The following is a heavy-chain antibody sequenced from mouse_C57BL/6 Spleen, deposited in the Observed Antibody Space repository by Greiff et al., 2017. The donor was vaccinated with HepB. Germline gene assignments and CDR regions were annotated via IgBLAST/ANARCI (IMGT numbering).Heavy chain of an antibody. V-gene: IGHV1-4*01. CDR3: ARGGSYGYFDV. Sequence: QVHVKQSGAELARPGASVKMSCKASGYTFTSYTMHWVKQRPGQGLEWIGYINPSSGYTKYNQKFKDKATLTADKSSSTAYMQLSSLTSEDSAVYYCARGGSYGYFDVWGTGTTVTVSS. D-gene: IGHD1-1*01. CDR2: INPSSGYT. J-gene: IGHJ1*03. CDR1: GYTFTSYT.